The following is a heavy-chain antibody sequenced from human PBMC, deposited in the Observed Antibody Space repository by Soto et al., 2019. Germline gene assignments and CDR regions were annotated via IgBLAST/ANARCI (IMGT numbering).Heavy chain of an antibody. D-gene: IGHD3-3*01. V-gene: IGHV3-48*01. CDR3: ARPVSPTPRYYDFWSGYPTGFGY. J-gene: IGHJ4*02. CDR2: IISSSITI. Sequence: GGSLRLSCAASGFTFSSYSMNWVRQAPGKGLEWVSYIISSSITIYYADSVKVRFTISRDNAKNSLYLQMNSLRAEDTAVYYCARPVSPTPRYYDFWSGYPTGFGYWGQGTLVTVSS. CDR1: GFTFSSYS.